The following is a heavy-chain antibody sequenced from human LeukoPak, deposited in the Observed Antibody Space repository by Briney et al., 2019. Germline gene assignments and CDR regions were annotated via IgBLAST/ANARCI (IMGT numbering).Heavy chain of an antibody. D-gene: IGHD3-10*01. J-gene: IGHJ3*02. CDR3: ARDRWFGDEDSFDI. V-gene: IGHV3-33*01. CDR1: GFTFSTYG. Sequence: GGSLRLSCAASGFTFSTYGMHWVRQAPGKGLEWVAVIWYDGSEKYYADSVKGRFTISRDNSKNTMYLQMNSLRAEDTAIYYCARDRWFGDEDSFDIWGQGTMVTASS. CDR2: IWYDGSEK.